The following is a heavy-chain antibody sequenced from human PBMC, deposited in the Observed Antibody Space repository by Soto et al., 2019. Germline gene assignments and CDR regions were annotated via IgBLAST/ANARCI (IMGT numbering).Heavy chain of an antibody. V-gene: IGHV3-23*01. CDR3: APHVSCSGGSCQYDAFAI. J-gene: IGHJ3*02. CDR2: ITADGGT. CDR1: EFTVSGHA. D-gene: IGHD2-15*01. Sequence: EVQVLESGGGLVQPGGSLRLSCEGSEFTVSGHAMTWIRQAAGKGPEWVSTITADGGTYYADSVKGRFAMSRDTSENTLYLQMNCLGAEDTAAYYCAPHVSCSGGSCQYDAFAIRGQGAMVTVSS.